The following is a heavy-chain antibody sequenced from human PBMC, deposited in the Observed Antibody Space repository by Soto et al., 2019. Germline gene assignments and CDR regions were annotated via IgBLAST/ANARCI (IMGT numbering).Heavy chain of an antibody. J-gene: IGHJ6*02. CDR2: INSDGSST. CDR1: GFTFSSYW. V-gene: IGHV3-74*01. D-gene: IGHD2-15*01. CDR3: ARAGYCSGGSCFLYGMDV. Sequence: GGSLRLSCAASGFTFSSYWMHWVRQAPGKGLVWVSRINSDGSSTSYADSVKGRFTISRDNAKNTLYLQMNSLRAEDTAVYYCARAGYCSGGSCFLYGMDVWGQGTTVTVSS.